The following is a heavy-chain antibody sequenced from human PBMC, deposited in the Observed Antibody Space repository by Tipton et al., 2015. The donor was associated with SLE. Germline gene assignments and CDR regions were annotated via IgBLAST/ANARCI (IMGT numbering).Heavy chain of an antibody. CDR3: ARWRAHFKWDAFDI. CDR2: IYYSGST. Sequence: TLSLTCTVSGGSISSYYWSWIRQPPGKGLEWIGYIYYSGSTNYNPSLKSRVTISVDTSKNQFSLKLSSVTAADTAVYYCARWRAHFKWDAFDIWGQGTMVTVSS. J-gene: IGHJ3*02. CDR1: GGSISSYY. D-gene: IGHD3-3*02. V-gene: IGHV4-59*01.